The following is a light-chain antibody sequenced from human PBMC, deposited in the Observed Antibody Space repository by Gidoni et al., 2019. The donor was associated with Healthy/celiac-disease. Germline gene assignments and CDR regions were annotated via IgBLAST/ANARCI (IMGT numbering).Light chain of an antibody. V-gene: IGKV3-11*01. Sequence: EIVLTQSPATLSLSPGERATLSCRASQSVSSYLAWYHQKPGQAPRLLIYDASNRATGIPARFSGSVSGTDFTLTISSLEPEDFAVYYCQQRSNWPPRLTFGGGTKVEIK. CDR3: QQRSNWPPRLT. J-gene: IGKJ4*01. CDR1: QSVSSY. CDR2: DAS.